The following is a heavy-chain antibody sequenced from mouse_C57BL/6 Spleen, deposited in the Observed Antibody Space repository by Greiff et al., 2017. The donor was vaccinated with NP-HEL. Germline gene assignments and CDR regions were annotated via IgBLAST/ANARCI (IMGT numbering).Heavy chain of an antibody. CDR2: ISSGGSYT. CDR1: GFTFSSYG. V-gene: IGHV5-6*01. Sequence: EVKLVESGGDLVKPGGSLKLSCAASGFTFSSYGMSWVRQTPDKRLEWVATISSGGSYTYYPDSVKGRFTISRDNAKNTLYLQRSSLKSEDTAMYYCARVPPTGTGDYWGQGTTLTVSS. D-gene: IGHD4-1*01. CDR3: ARVPPTGTGDY. J-gene: IGHJ2*01.